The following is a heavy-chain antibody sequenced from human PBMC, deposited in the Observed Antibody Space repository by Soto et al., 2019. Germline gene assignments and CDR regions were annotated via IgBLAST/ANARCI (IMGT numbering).Heavy chain of an antibody. CDR3: ARVAEVVRVRAFDI. Sequence: ASVKVSFKASGYTFTSYVMHWVRQAPGQRLEWMGWINAGNGNTKYSQKFQGRVTITRDTSASTAYMELSSLRSEDTAVYYCARVAEVVRVRAFDIWGQGTMVTVSS. CDR1: GYTFTSYV. CDR2: INAGNGNT. V-gene: IGHV1-3*01. D-gene: IGHD2-15*01. J-gene: IGHJ3*02.